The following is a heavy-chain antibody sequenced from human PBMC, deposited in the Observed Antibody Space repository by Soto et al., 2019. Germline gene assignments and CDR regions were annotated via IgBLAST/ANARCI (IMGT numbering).Heavy chain of an antibody. CDR2: IRTADNTI. Sequence: GGSLRLSCAVSGFTFSTYSVNWVRQAPGKGMEWVAYIRTADNTIYYADSVKGRFTISIDYATNSLYLQMSSLRAEDTALYYCARDHHRAFDYWGQGTQVT. CDR1: GFTFSTYS. J-gene: IGHJ4*02. V-gene: IGHV3-48*01. CDR3: ARDHHRAFDY. D-gene: IGHD3-10*01.